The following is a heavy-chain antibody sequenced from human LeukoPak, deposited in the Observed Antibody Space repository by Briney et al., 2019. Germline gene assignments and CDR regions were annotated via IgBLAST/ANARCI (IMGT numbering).Heavy chain of an antibody. V-gene: IGHV3-74*01. CDR2: INSDGSST. Sequence: PGGSLRLSCAASGFTFSSYWMHWVRQAPGKGLVWVSRINSDGSSTSYADSVKGRFTISRDNAKNTLYLQMNSLRAEDTAVYYCARTTFYDILTGAPSAFDYWGQGTLVTVSS. J-gene: IGHJ4*02. D-gene: IGHD3-9*01. CDR1: GFTFSSYW. CDR3: ARTTFYDILTGAPSAFDY.